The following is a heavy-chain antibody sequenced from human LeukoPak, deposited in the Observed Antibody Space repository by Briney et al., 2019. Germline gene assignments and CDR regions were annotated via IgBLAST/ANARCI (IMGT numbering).Heavy chain of an antibody. Sequence: SETLSLTCTVSGGSISSYYWSWIRQPPGKGLEWIGYIYYSGSTNYNPSLKSRVTISVDTSKNQFSLKLSSVTAADTAVYYCARLEDYGSGSYYQPWGQGTLVTVSS. CDR3: ARLEDYGSGSYYQP. J-gene: IGHJ4*02. CDR2: IYYSGST. D-gene: IGHD3-10*01. CDR1: GGSISSYY. V-gene: IGHV4-59*12.